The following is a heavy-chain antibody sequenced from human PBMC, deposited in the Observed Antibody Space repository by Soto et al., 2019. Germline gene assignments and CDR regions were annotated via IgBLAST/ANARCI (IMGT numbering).Heavy chain of an antibody. V-gene: IGHV4-59*01. CDR3: ARDRSGSSFFSL. CDR1: GGSISSYY. CDR2: IYYSGST. J-gene: IGHJ3*01. D-gene: IGHD1-26*01. Sequence: QVQLQESGPGLVKPSETLSLTCTVSGGSISSYYWSWIRQPPGKGLERIGYIYYSGSTNYNPSLKGRVTISVDTSKNQFSLKLSSVTAADTAVYYCARDRSGSSFFSLWGQGTMVTVSS.